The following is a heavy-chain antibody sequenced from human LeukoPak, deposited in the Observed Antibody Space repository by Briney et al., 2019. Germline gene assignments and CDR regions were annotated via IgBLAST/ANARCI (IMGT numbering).Heavy chain of an antibody. V-gene: IGHV1-3*04. D-gene: IGHD1-26*01. Sequence: ASVKVSCKASGYTFTTYAIHWVRQAPGQRLEWLGWINTGTGDTRYSQTFQGRVTITRDTSASTAYVELSSLRPEDTAMYCCARDMGSGSLHYWGQGTLVTVSS. CDR3: ARDMGSGSLHY. CDR1: GYTFTTYA. CDR2: INTGTGDT. J-gene: IGHJ4*02.